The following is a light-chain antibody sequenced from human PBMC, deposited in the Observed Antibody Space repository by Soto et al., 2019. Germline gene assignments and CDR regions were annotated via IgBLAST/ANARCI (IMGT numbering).Light chain of an antibody. CDR2: EDN. J-gene: IGLJ3*02. V-gene: IGLV6-57*01. CDR1: SGSIASNY. CDR3: QSYDSSTHRV. Sequence: NFMLTQPHSVSESPGKTVTISCTRSSGSIASNYVQWYQQRPGSSPTTVIYEDNQRPSGVPDRFPGSIDSSSNSASLTISGLKTEDEADYYCQSYDSSTHRVFGGGTKLTVL.